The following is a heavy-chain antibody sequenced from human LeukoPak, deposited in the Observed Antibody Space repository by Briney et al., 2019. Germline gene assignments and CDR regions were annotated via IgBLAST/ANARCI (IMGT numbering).Heavy chain of an antibody. CDR2: IYYSGST. Sequence: SETLSLTCTVSGCSISSGDYYWSWLRQPPGKGLEWIGYIYYSGSTYDNPSLKRRATISVDTSKNQFSLKLSSVTAADTAVYYCAREGELLDGDYGGYFDYWGQGTLVTVSS. CDR3: AREGELLDGDYGGYFDY. D-gene: IGHD4-17*01. V-gene: IGHV4-30-4*01. J-gene: IGHJ4*02. CDR1: GCSISSGDYY.